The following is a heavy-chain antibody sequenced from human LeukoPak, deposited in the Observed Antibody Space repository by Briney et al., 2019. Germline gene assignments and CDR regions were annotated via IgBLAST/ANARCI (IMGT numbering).Heavy chain of an antibody. Sequence: GGSLRLSCAASGFTFSTNYMSWVRQAPGRGLEWVSAISTGLTTNYADSVKGRFTISRDNSQNTLYLQMNSLRAEDTAVYYCAKALALWSGTDPFDYWGREPWSPSPQ. J-gene: IGHJ4*02. CDR1: GFTFSTNY. D-gene: IGHD3-3*01. CDR2: ISTGLTT. V-gene: IGHV3-53*05. CDR3: AKALALWSGTDPFDY.